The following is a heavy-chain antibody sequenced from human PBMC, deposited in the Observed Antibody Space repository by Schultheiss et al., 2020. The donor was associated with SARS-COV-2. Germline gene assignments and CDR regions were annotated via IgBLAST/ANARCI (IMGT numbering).Heavy chain of an antibody. J-gene: IGHJ4*02. V-gene: IGHV1-2*02. CDR2: INPNSGGT. CDR1: GYTFTSYG. D-gene: IGHD3-10*01. Sequence: ASVKVSCKASGYTFTSYGISWVRQAPGQGLEWMGWINPNSGGTNYAQKFQGRVTMTRDTSISTSSMELSRLRSDDTAIYYCARDVSYGSGHADYWGQGTLVTVSS. CDR3: ARDVSYGSGHADY.